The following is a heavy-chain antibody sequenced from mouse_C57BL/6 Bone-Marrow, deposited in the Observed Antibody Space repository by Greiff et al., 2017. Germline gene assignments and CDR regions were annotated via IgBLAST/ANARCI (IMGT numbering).Heavy chain of an antibody. V-gene: IGHV1-81*01. J-gene: IGHJ3*01. Sequence: VQRVESGAELARPGASVKLSCKASGYTFTSYGISWVKQRTGQGLEWIGEIYPRSGNTYYNEKFKGKATLTADKSSSISYMELRILTSEDSAVYFCARREYYLAYWGQGTLVTVSA. CDR2: IYPRSGNT. CDR1: GYTFTSYG. D-gene: IGHD1-1*01. CDR3: ARREYYLAY.